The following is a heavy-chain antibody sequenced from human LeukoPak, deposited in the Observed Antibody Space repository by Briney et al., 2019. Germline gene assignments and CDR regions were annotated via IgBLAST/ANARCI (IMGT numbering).Heavy chain of an antibody. D-gene: IGHD2-2*01. J-gene: IGHJ4*02. V-gene: IGHV4-59*01. CDR3: ARDSVNCSTTSCSDYLDY. Sequence: PSETLSLICSVSGGSISNYYWNWIRQTPGKGLEGIGYIYHSGSTYYNPSLKSRVTISLDTSKKQFSLKLSSVTAADTAVYFCARDSVNCSTTSCSDYLDYWGQGTLVTVSS. CDR2: IYHSGST. CDR1: GGSISNYY.